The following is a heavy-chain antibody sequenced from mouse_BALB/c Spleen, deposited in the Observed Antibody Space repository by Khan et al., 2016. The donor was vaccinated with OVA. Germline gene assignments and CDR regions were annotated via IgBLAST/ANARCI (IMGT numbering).Heavy chain of an antibody. CDR3: ARGDGYYVYFDY. V-gene: IGHV1-81*01. D-gene: IGHD2-3*01. CDR2: IYPGSDNA. CDR1: GYTFTYYV. Sequence: QVQLQQSGPELVKPGASVKMSCKASGYTFTYYVITWVKQRTGQGLEWIGEIYPGSDNAYYNERFKGKATLTADKSSNTTHMQLNSLTSEDSTFDFCARGDGYYVYFDYWGQGTTLTVSS. J-gene: IGHJ2*01.